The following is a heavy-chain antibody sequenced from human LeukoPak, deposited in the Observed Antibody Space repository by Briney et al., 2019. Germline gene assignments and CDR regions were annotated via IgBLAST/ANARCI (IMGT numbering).Heavy chain of an antibody. D-gene: IGHD6-19*01. Sequence: AASVKVSCKASGGTFSSYAISWVRQAPGQGLEWMGGIIPIFGTANYAQKFQGRVTITADESTSTAYMELSSLRSEDTAVYYCARGAGSPGWFDPWGQGTLVTVSS. CDR1: GGTFSSYA. J-gene: IGHJ5*02. V-gene: IGHV1-69*13. CDR2: IIPIFGTA. CDR3: ARGAGSPGWFDP.